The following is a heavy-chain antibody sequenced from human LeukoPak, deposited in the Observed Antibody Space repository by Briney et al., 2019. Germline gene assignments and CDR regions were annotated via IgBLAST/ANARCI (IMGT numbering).Heavy chain of an antibody. CDR3: ARDRGHYGSGSYYQYYFDY. CDR2: IIPILGIA. Sequence: GASVKVSCKASGYTFTSYYMHWVRQAPGQGLEWMGRIIPILGIANYAQKFQGRVTITADKSTSTAYMELSSLRSEDTAVYYCARDRGHYGSGSYYQYYFDYWGQGTLVTVSS. CDR1: GYTFTSYY. J-gene: IGHJ4*02. V-gene: IGHV1-69*04. D-gene: IGHD3-10*01.